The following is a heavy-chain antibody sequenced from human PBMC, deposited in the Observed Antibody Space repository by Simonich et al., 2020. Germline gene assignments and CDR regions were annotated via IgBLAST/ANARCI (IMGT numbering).Heavy chain of an antibody. CDR1: GYTFTGYY. Sequence: QVQLVQSGAEVKKPGASVKVSCKASGYTFTGYYMHWVRQAPGQGLEGMGWSNPDSGGTNQAQKFQGRVTMTRDTSISTAYMELSRLRSDDTAVYYCARNGLVGILKAFDIWGQGTMVTVSS. CDR3: ARNGLVGILKAFDI. D-gene: IGHD2-21*01. V-gene: IGHV1-2*02. J-gene: IGHJ3*02. CDR2: SNPDSGGT.